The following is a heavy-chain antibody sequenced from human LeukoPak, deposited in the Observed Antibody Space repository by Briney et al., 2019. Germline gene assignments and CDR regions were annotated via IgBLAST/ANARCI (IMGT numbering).Heavy chain of an antibody. CDR2: SKHSGST. D-gene: IGHD5-18*01. J-gene: IGHJ6*03. CDR3: ARVSYRRAAMVGNYYYYMDV. CDR1: GGSISSSNW. V-gene: IGHV4-4*02. Sequence: PSETLSLTCAVSGGSISSSNWWSWVRQPPGKGLEWSGESKHSGSTTYNPPPKSRVTISVDKSKNPFSLKLSSVTAADTVVYYCARVSYRRAAMVGNYYYYMDVWGKGTTVTVSS.